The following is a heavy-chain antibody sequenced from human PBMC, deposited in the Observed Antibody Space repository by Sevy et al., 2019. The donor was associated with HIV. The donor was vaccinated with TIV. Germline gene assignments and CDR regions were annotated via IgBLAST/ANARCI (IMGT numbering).Heavy chain of an antibody. CDR3: ARSLNHYDSSGYQMGFDY. J-gene: IGHJ4*02. CDR2: IYDSGRT. Sequence: SETLSLACSVSGGSFSGYYWSWIRQPPGKGLEWIGYIYDSGRTNYNPSLKSRVNISEDTSKNQFYLKLNSVTAADTAVYYCARSLNHYDSSGYQMGFDYWGQGTLVTVSS. CDR1: GGSFSGYY. V-gene: IGHV4-59*01. D-gene: IGHD3-22*01.